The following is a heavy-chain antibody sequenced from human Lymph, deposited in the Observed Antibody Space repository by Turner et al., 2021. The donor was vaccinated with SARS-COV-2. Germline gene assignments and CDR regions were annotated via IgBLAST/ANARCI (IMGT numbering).Heavy chain of an antibody. D-gene: IGHD3-22*01. Sequence: QLQLQESGTGLVKPSETLSLTCTVSGGSISSSSYYWGWIRQPPGKGLEWIGNFYYSGSTYYNPFLKRRVTISVDTSKNQFSLKLSSVTAADTAVYYCARNDRVVVQSFDYWGQGTLVIVSS. CDR2: FYYSGST. CDR3: ARNDRVVVQSFDY. V-gene: IGHV4-39*01. CDR1: GGSISSSSYY. J-gene: IGHJ4*02.